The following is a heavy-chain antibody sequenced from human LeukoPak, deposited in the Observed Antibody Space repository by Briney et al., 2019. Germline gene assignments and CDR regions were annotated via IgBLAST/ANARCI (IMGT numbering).Heavy chain of an antibody. J-gene: IGHJ5*02. V-gene: IGHV3-21*01. CDR3: ARSPQEVAATNWFDP. CDR1: GFTFSSYS. D-gene: IGHD2-15*01. CDR2: ISSSSSYI. Sequence: GGSLRLSCAASGFTFSSYSMNWVRQAPGKGLEWVSSISSSSSYIYYADSVKGRFTISRDNAKNSLYLQMNSLRAEDTAVYYCARSPQEVAATNWFDPWGQGTLVTVSS.